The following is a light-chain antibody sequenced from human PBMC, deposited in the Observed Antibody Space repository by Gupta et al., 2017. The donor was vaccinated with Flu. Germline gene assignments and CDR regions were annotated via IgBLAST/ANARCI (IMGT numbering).Light chain of an antibody. J-gene: IGLJ3*02. CDR2: GKN. CDR1: SLRTYY. V-gene: IGLV3-19*01. CDR3: NSRDSSGNREL. Sequence: SSELTQDPAVSVALASTVRTTCQGDSLRTYYASWYQQKPGQAPVLVIYGKNNRPSGIPDRFSGSSAGNTTTVTITGAQAEDEADYYCNSRDSSGNRELFGGGTKLTVL.